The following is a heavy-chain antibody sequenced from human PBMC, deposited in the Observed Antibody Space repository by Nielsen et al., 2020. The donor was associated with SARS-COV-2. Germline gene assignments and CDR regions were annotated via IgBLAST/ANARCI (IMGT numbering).Heavy chain of an antibody. D-gene: IGHD1-26*01. CDR3: ARGSKWELLGYYFDY. CDR2: MNPNSGDT. J-gene: IGHJ4*02. V-gene: IGHV1-8*01. CDR1: GCTFTTYD. Sequence: ASVKVSCKASGCTFTTYDINWVRQATGQGLEWMGWMNPNSGDTGYAQKFHGRFIMTRNTSISTAYKELSSLRSEDTAVYYCARGSKWELLGYYFDYWGQGTLVTVSS.